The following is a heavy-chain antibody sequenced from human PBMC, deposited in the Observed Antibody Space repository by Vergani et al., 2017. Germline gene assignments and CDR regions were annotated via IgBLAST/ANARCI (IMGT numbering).Heavy chain of an antibody. V-gene: IGHV3-66*02. Sequence: EVQLVESGGGLVQPGGSLRLSCAASGFTVSSNYMSWVRQAPGKGLEWVSVIYSGGSTYYADSVKGRFTISRDNSKNTLYLQMNSLRAEDTAVYYCARGRGTMVRGPIGGYWGQGTLVTVSS. CDR3: ARGRGTMVRGPIGGY. J-gene: IGHJ4*02. CDR1: GFTVSSNY. CDR2: IYSGGST. D-gene: IGHD3-10*01.